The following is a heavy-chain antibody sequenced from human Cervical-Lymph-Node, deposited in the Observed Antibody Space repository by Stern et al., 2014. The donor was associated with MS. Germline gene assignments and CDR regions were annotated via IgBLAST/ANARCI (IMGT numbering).Heavy chain of an antibody. CDR1: GYTFTNYY. D-gene: IGHD3-9*01. CDR2: INPSGDST. Sequence: VQLVQSGAEVKKPGASVKISCKASGYTFTNYYMHWGRQAPGQGLEWMGIINPSGDSTSYAQKFEGRVTMTRDTSTSTVNMELSSLTSGDTAVYYCARLRGYNVLTGYLDYWGQGTLVTVSS. J-gene: IGHJ4*02. V-gene: IGHV1-46*01. CDR3: ARLRGYNVLTGYLDY.